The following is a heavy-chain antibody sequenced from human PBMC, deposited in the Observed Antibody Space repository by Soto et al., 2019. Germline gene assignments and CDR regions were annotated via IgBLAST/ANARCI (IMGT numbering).Heavy chain of an antibody. CDR2: IYYNGAT. V-gene: IGHV4-59*01. D-gene: IGHD6-19*01. CDR1: GGSISNYY. Sequence: SETLSLTCTVSGGSISNYYWNWIRQPPGKGLEWIGYIYYNGATNYNPSLKSRVTISLDTSKNQFSLRLTSVTAADTAVYYCARGIAVTGPADSWGQGTLVTVS. CDR3: ARGIAVTGPADS. J-gene: IGHJ5*01.